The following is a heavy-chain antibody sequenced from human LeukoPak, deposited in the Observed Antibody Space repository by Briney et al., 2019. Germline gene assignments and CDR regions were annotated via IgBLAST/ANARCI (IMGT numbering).Heavy chain of an antibody. J-gene: IGHJ4*02. CDR3: ARGREWLRTFDY. CDR2: INPNSGGT. CDR1: GYTFTGYY. Sequence: ASVKVSCKASGYTFTGYYMHWVRQAPGQGLEWMGWINPNSGGTNYAQKLQGRVTMTTDTSTSTAYMELRSLRSDDTAVYYCARGREWLRTFDYWGQGTLVTVSS. D-gene: IGHD5-12*01. V-gene: IGHV1-2*02.